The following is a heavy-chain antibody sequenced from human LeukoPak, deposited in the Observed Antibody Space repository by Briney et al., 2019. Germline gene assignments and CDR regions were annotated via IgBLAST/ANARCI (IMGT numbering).Heavy chain of an antibody. D-gene: IGHD2-15*01. V-gene: IGHV4-39*07. CDR1: GGSISSSSYY. J-gene: IGHJ6*02. Sequence: PSETLSLTCTVSGGSISSSSYYWGWIRQPPGKGLEWIGSIYYSGSTYYNPSLKSRVTISVDTSKNQFSLKLSSVTAADTAVYYCAGQYSVQKYYYGLDVWGQGTTVTVPS. CDR2: IYYSGST. CDR3: AGQYSVQKYYYGLDV.